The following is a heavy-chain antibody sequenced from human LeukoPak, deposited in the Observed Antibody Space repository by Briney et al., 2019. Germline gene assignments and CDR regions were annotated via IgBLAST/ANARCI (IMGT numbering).Heavy chain of an antibody. CDR2: ISYSGST. V-gene: IGHV4-59*01. CDR1: GDSISSDY. J-gene: IGHJ2*01. CDR3: AKSHPAVTTTDWYFDL. Sequence: SETLSLTCSASGDSISSDYWSWIRQPPGKGLEWIGYISYSGSTKSNPALKSRVTISGDRSKNQFSLKMTSVTAADTAVYYCAKSHPAVTTTDWYFDLWGRGTLVTVSS. D-gene: IGHD4-17*01.